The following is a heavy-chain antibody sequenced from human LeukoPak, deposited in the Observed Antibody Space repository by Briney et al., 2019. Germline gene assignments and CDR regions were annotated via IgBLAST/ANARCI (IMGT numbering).Heavy chain of an antibody. D-gene: IGHD1-26*01. CDR1: GGTFSSYA. Sequence: ASVKVSCKASGGTFSSYAISWVRQAPGQELEGMGGIIPIFGTANYAQKFQGRVTITTDESTSTAYMELSSLRSEDTAVYYCARGGYSGSYHIDYWGQGTLVTVSS. CDR3: ARGGYSGSYHIDY. V-gene: IGHV1-69*05. CDR2: IIPIFGTA. J-gene: IGHJ4*02.